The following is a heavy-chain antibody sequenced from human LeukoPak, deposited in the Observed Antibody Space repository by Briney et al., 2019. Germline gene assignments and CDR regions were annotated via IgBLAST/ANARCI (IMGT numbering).Heavy chain of an antibody. CDR2: ISYDGSNK. CDR3: ARDTPSLDAFDI. J-gene: IGHJ3*02. V-gene: IGHV3-30*01. Sequence: PGGSLRLSCAASGSTFSSYAMHWVRQAPGKGLEWVAVISYDGSNKYYADSVKGRFTISRDNPKNTLYLQMNSLRAEDTAVYYCARDTPSLDAFDIWGQGTMVTVSS. D-gene: IGHD2-2*01. CDR1: GSTFSSYA.